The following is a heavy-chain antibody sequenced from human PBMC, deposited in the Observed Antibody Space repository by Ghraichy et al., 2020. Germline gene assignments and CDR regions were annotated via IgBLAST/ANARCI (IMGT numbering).Heavy chain of an antibody. V-gene: IGHV3-23*01. D-gene: IGHD2-15*01. Sequence: GGSLRLSCAASGFTFSSYAMTWVRQAPGKGLEWVSSISGSGCSTYSTDSVKGRFTISRDISKNTLYLQMNSLRAEYTAVYFCAKAGGDCSGGSCHTLRYFDLWGRGTLVTVSS. CDR3: AKAGGDCSGGSCHTLRYFDL. CDR2: ISGSGCST. CDR1: GFTFSSYA. J-gene: IGHJ2*01.